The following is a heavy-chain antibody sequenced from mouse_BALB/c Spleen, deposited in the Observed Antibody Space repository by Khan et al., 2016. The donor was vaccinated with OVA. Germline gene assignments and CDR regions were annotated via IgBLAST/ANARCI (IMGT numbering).Heavy chain of an antibody. D-gene: IGHD1-1*01. Sequence: VELVESGPGLVAPSQSLSITCTVSGISLTSYGVTWVRQPPGKGLEWLGVIWGDGNTNYHSTLRSRLGISKDKSRSQVFLTLNSLQTDDTATYYCAKFFYGGISDWYFDVWGAGTTVTVSS. J-gene: IGHJ1*01. CDR3: AKFFYGGISDWYFDV. V-gene: IGHV2-3*01. CDR1: GISLTSYG. CDR2: IWGDGNT.